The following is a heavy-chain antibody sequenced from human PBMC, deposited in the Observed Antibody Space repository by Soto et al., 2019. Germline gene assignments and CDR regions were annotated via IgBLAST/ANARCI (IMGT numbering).Heavy chain of an antibody. Sequence: ASVKVSCKASGGTFSSYAISWVRQAPGQGLEWMGGIIPIFGTANYAQKFQGRVTITADKSTSTAYMELSSLRSEDTAVYYCARDRGSYYDSSGYYYVGYFDLWGRGTLVTVSS. D-gene: IGHD3-22*01. CDR3: ARDRGSYYDSSGYYYVGYFDL. CDR1: GGTFSSYA. J-gene: IGHJ2*01. CDR2: IIPIFGTA. V-gene: IGHV1-69*06.